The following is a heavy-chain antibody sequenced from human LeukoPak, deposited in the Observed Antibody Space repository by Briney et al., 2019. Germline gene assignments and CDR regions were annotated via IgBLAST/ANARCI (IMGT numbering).Heavy chain of an antibody. CDR1: GGSISSGSYY. D-gene: IGHD3-22*01. CDR2: IYTSGST. CDR3: ARRRTSNSSGPRYFDY. V-gene: IGHV4-61*02. Sequence: SQTLSLTCTVSGGSISSGSYYWSWIRQPAGKGLEWIGRIYTSGSTNYNPSLKSRVTISVDTSKNQFSLKLSSVTAADTAVYYCARRRTSNSSGPRYFDYWGQGTLVTVSS. J-gene: IGHJ4*02.